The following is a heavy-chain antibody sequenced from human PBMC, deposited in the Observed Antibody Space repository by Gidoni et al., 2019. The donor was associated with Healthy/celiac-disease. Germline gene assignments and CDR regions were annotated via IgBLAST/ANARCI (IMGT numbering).Heavy chain of an antibody. D-gene: IGHD2-21*02. CDR3: AVTRGGAYCGGDCYSNFDY. V-gene: IGHV1-69*04. CDR2: IIPILGIA. Sequence: QVQLVQSGAEVKKPGSSVKVSCKASGGTFSSYAISWVRQAPGQGLEWMGRIIPILGIANYAQKFQGRVTITADKSTSTAYMELSSLRSEDTAVYYCAVTRGGAYCGGDCYSNFDYWGQGTLVTVSS. J-gene: IGHJ4*02. CDR1: GGTFSSYA.